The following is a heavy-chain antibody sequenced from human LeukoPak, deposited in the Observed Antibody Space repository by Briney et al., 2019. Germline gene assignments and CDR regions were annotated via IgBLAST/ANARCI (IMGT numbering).Heavy chain of an antibody. D-gene: IGHD6-19*01. CDR2: ISDYNGDT. Sequence: WASVKVSCKASGGTFSSYAISWVRQAPGQGLEWMGWISDYNGDTIYAQKFQGRVTLTTDTSTSTAYMELRSLRSDDTAVYYCARGGWEVAGIFDYWGQGILVTVSS. V-gene: IGHV1-18*01. J-gene: IGHJ4*02. CDR3: ARGGWEVAGIFDY. CDR1: GGTFSSYA.